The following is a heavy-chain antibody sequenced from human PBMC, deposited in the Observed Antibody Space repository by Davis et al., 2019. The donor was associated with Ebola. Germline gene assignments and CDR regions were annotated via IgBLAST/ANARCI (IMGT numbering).Heavy chain of an antibody. Sequence: SETLSLTCTVSGGSISSYYWSWIRQPAGKGLEWIGRIYTSGSTNYNPSLKSRVTMSVDTSKNQFSLKLSSVTAADTAMYYCATTPRYSSHGAYFDYWGQGTLVTVSS. CDR3: ATTPRYSSHGAYFDY. CDR1: GGSISSYY. CDR2: IYTSGST. D-gene: IGHD4-11*01. J-gene: IGHJ4*02. V-gene: IGHV4-4*07.